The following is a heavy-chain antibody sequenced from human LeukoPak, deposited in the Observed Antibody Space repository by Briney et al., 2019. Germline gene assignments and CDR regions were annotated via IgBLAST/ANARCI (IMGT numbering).Heavy chain of an antibody. CDR2: IYFSGST. J-gene: IGHJ4*02. CDR1: GGSIRSHC. CDR3: ARVPAGCGGTCAFDY. D-gene: IGHD2-15*01. Sequence: SETLSLTCTVSGGSIRSHCWSWVRQPPGKGLEWIGYIYFSGSTNYNPSLKSRVTLSVDTSNNQFSLKLTSVTAADTALYYCARVPAGCGGTCAFDYWGQGTLVTVSS. V-gene: IGHV4-59*11.